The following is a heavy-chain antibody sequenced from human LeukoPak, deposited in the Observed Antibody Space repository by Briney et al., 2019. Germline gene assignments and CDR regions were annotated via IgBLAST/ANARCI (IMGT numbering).Heavy chain of an antibody. V-gene: IGHV4-61*02. CDR2: IYTSGST. D-gene: IGHD3-22*01. CDR1: GGSISSGSYY. Sequence: SETLSLTCTVSGGSISSGSYYWSWIRQPAGKGLEWIGRIYTSGSTNYNPSLKSRVTISVDTSKNQFSLKLSSVTAADTAVYYCARCIRIRGGSGYYYFDYWGQGTLVTVSS. J-gene: IGHJ4*02. CDR3: ARCIRIRGGSGYYYFDY.